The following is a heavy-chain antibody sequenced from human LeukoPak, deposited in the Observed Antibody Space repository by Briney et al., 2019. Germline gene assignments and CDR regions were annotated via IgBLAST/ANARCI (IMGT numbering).Heavy chain of an antibody. CDR1: GFAFSSYA. J-gene: IGHJ4*02. V-gene: IGHV3-23*01. CDR3: AKDIVGATTISYYFDY. CDR2: ISGSGGST. Sequence: GGSLRLSCAASGFAFSSYAMSWVRQAPGKGLEWVSAISGSGGSTYYADSVKGRFTISRDNSKNTLYLQMNSLRAEDTAVYYCAKDIVGATTISYYFDYWGQGTLVTVSS. D-gene: IGHD1-26*01.